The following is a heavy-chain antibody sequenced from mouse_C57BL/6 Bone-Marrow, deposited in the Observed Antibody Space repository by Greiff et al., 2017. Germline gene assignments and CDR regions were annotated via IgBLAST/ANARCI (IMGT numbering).Heavy chain of an antibody. CDR2: IIDGGSYT. J-gene: IGHJ3*01. V-gene: IGHV5-4*01. D-gene: IGHD2-13*01. Sequence: DVQRVESGGGLVKPGGSLTLSCAASGFTFSSYSMSWVRQTPEKRLVWVATIIDGGSYTYYPDNVKGRFTISRDNAKNNLYLQMSHLKSEDTAMYYCGRDLFYDGVAYWGQGTLVTVSA. CDR1: GFTFSSYS. CDR3: GRDLFYDGVAY.